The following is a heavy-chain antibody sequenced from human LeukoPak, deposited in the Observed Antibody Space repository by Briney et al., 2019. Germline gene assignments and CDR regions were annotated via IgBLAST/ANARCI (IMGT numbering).Heavy chain of an antibody. D-gene: IGHD6-13*01. CDR3: ARLRRIAAAGYYYYYGMDV. CDR2: MNPNSGNT. J-gene: IGHJ6*02. Sequence: GASVKVSCKASGYTFTSYDINWVRQATGQGLEWMGWMNPNSGNTGYAQKFQGRVTMTRNTSISTAYMELSSLRSEDTAVYYCARLRRIAAAGYYYYYGMDVWGQGTTVTVS. V-gene: IGHV1-8*01. CDR1: GYTFTSYD.